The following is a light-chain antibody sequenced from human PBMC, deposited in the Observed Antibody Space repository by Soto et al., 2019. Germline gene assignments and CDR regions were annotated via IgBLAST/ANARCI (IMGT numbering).Light chain of an antibody. CDR2: EVS. J-gene: IGLJ1*01. CDR1: SSDVGSYNY. CDR3: SYYTTTSTRV. Sequence: QSALTQPASVSGSPGQSIAISCTGSSSDVGSYNYVSWYQQHPGKVPKLIIYEVSNRPSGVSNRFSGSKSGNTASLTISGLQAADEADYYCSYYTTTSTRVFGTGTKLTVL. V-gene: IGLV2-14*01.